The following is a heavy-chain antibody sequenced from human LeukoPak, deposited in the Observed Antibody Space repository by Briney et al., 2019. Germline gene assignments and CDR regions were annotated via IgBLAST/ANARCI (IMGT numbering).Heavy chain of an antibody. J-gene: IGHJ5*02. V-gene: IGHV4-4*02. CDR3: ARDVEGTGWFDP. CDR1: GDSINSLDL. D-gene: IGHD1-1*01. Sequence: SGTLSLTCTVSGDSINSLDLWSWVRQPPGKGLEWIGEMYLSGTTHSNPSVKSRVTISIDKSKNQFFLNLSSVTAADTAVYYCARDVEGTGWFDPWSQGTLVTVSS. CDR2: MYLSGTT.